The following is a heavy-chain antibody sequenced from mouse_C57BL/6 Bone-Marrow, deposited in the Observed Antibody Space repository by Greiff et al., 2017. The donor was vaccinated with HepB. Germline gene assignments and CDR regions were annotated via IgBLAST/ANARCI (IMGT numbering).Heavy chain of an antibody. Sequence: EVQLVESVAELVRPGASVKLSCTASGFNIKNTYMHWVKQRPEQGLEWIGRIDPANGNTKYAPKFQGKATITADTSSNTAYLQLSSLTSEDTALYYCALYYDYDTWFAYWGQGTLVTVSA. D-gene: IGHD2-4*01. CDR3: ALYYDYDTWFAY. CDR2: IDPANGNT. J-gene: IGHJ3*01. V-gene: IGHV14-3*01. CDR1: GFNIKNTY.